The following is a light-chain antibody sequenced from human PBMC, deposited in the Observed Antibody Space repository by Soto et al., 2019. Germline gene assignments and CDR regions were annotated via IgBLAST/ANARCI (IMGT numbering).Light chain of an antibody. Sequence: DIQITHSPSTLSASVGDRVTITCRSSQSISTWLAWYQQKPGKAPKLLIYKVSNLESGVPSRFSGSGSGTEFSLTISSLQPDDFATYYCQQYSGYPWTFGLGTKV. CDR1: QSISTW. V-gene: IGKV1-5*03. CDR2: KVS. J-gene: IGKJ1*01. CDR3: QQYSGYPWT.